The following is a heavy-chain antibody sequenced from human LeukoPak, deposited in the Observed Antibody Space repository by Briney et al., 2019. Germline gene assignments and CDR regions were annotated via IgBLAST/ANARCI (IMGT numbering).Heavy chain of an antibody. D-gene: IGHD4-11*01. CDR1: GGSISSSAYY. CDR2: IYYGGST. V-gene: IGHV4-39*01. CDR3: TRLTLTKTWFDP. J-gene: IGHJ5*02. Sequence: PSETLSLTCTVSGGSISSSAYYWGWIRQPPGKGLEWIGSIYYGGSTYYNPSLKSRVTISVDTSKNQFSLKLSSVTAADTAVYFCTRLTLTKTWFDPWGQGALVTVSS.